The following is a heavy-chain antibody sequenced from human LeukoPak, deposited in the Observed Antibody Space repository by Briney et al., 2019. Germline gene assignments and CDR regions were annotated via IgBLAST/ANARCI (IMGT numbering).Heavy chain of an antibody. CDR1: GYSFTSYW. J-gene: IGHJ6*03. CDR2: IYSGDCDT. V-gene: IGHV5-51*01. CDR3: AGIPYYDFWSGYMDV. D-gene: IGHD3-3*01. Sequence: GESLKISCKGSGYSFTSYWIVWVRQMPGKGLEWMGIIYSGDCDTRYSPSFQGQVTISADKSISTAYLQWSSLKASDTAMYYCAGIPYYDFWSGYMDVWGKGTTVTVSS.